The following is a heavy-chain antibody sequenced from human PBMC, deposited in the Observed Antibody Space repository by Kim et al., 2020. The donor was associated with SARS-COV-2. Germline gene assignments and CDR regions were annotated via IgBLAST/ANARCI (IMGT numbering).Heavy chain of an antibody. CDR3: AKDAKRGVIISPDAFDI. Sequence: GGSLRLSCAASGFTFSSYGMHWVRQAPGKGLEWVAVISYDGSNKYYADSVKGRFTISRDNSKNTLYLQMNSLRAEDTAVYYCAKDAKRGVIISPDAFDIWGQGTMVTVSS. V-gene: IGHV3-30*18. CDR1: GFTFSSYG. D-gene: IGHD3-3*01. J-gene: IGHJ3*02. CDR2: ISYDGSNK.